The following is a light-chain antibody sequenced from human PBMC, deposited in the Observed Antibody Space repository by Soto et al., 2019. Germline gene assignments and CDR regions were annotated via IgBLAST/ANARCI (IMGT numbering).Light chain of an antibody. CDR3: QQYGSSGT. CDR2: GAS. V-gene: IGKV3-20*01. CDR1: QSVSNNY. J-gene: IGKJ1*01. Sequence: EIVLTQSPGTLSLSPGERATLSCRASQSVSNNYLAWYQQKPGQAPRLLIYGASNSATGIPDRFSGSGSLTDFTLTISSLELEDFAVYYCQQYGSSGTFGQGTKVEIK.